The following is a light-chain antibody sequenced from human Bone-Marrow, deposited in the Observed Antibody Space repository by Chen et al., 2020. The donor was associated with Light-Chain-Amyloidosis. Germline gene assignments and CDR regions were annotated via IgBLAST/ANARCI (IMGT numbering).Light chain of an antibody. V-gene: IGLV2-14*01. CDR2: EVT. CDR1: ISDVGGDNH. Sequence: QSALTHPASVSGSPGQSITIPCSGTISDVGGDNHVSWYQQHPDKAPKLMIYEVTNRPSWVPDRFSGSKSDNTASLTISGLQTEDEADYFCSSYTITNTLVFGSGTRVTVL. CDR3: SSYTITNTLV. J-gene: IGLJ1*01.